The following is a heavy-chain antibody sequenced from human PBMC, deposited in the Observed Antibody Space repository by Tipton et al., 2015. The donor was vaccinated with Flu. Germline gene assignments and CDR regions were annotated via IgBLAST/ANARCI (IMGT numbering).Heavy chain of an antibody. Sequence: QLVQSGGGVVQPGRSVRLSCAASGFAFSTYGIHWVRQAPGKGLDWVAAIPYDGTNKFYADSVKGRFTISRDNSKNMVYLQMNSLRPEDTAVYFCAKDPVPFGDLLVGNWFDPWGQGTLVTV. CDR1: GFAFSTYG. CDR3: AKDPVPFGDLLVGNWFDP. D-gene: IGHD3-10*01. CDR2: IPYDGTNK. V-gene: IGHV3-30*18. J-gene: IGHJ5*02.